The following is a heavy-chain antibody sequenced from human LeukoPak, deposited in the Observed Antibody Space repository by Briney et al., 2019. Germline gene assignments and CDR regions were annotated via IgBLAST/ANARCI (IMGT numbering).Heavy chain of an antibody. V-gene: IGHV3-23*01. J-gene: IGHJ4*02. D-gene: IGHD1-26*01. Sequence: GSLRLSCAASGFTFSSYAMSWVRRAPGKGLEWVAAISGSGGSTYYADSVKGRFTISRDNFKNTLYLQMNSLRAEDTAVYYCAKEVIVGVSFDYWGQGTLVTVSS. CDR2: ISGSGGST. CDR3: AKEVIVGVSFDY. CDR1: GFTFSSYA.